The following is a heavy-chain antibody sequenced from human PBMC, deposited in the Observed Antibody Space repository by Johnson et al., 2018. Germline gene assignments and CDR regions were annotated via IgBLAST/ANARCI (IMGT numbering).Heavy chain of an antibody. CDR3: ARVMPIAVAGHYDYGMDV. Sequence: VQLVQSGGGLIQXGGSXRLXCAASGFTVSSNYMSWVRQAPGKGLEWVSVIYSGVSTYYADYVKGRFTISRANSKNTRYLQMNSLRAEDTAGYYCARVMPIAVAGHYDYGMDVWGQGTTVTVSS. CDR2: IYSGVST. D-gene: IGHD6-19*01. V-gene: IGHV3-53*01. J-gene: IGHJ6*02. CDR1: GFTVSSNY.